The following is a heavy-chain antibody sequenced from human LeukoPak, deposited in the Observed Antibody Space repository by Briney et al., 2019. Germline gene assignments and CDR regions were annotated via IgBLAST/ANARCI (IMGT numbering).Heavy chain of an antibody. CDR3: ARDLGLTISANWFDP. D-gene: IGHD3-9*01. Sequence: SETLSLTCAVSDYSISSGYFWVWIRQPPGNGLEWIGSIYHTGATYYNLSLRSPVTISVDTSKNQFSLELNSVTAADTAVYYCARDLGLTISANWFDPWGQGTLVTVSS. CDR2: IYHTGAT. J-gene: IGHJ5*02. CDR1: DYSISSGYF. V-gene: IGHV4-38-2*02.